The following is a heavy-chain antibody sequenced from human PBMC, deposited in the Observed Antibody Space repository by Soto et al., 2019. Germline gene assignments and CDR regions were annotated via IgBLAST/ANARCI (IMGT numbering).Heavy chain of an antibody. J-gene: IGHJ4*02. CDR2: ISAYNGNT. D-gene: IGHD3-10*01. Sequence: ASVKVSCKASGYTFTSYGISWVRQAPGQGLEWMGWISAYNGNTNYAQKLQGRVTMTTDTSTSTAYMELRSLRSDDTAVYYCARDGSPYRGSGSLYRDFDYWGQGTLVTVSS. CDR1: GYTFTSYG. CDR3: ARDGSPYRGSGSLYRDFDY. V-gene: IGHV1-18*01.